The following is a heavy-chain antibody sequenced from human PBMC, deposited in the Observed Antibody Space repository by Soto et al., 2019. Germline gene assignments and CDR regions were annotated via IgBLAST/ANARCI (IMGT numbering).Heavy chain of an antibody. Sequence: QVQLVESGGGVVQPGRSLRLSCAASGFTFSSYGMHWVRQAPGKGLEWVAVIWYDGSNKYYADSVKCRFTISRDNSKNTLYLQMNSLRAEDTAVYYCARDGVVVVAATVLWFDPWGQGTLVTVSS. J-gene: IGHJ5*02. V-gene: IGHV3-33*01. CDR3: ARDGVVVVAATVLWFDP. CDR1: GFTFSSYG. D-gene: IGHD2-15*01. CDR2: IWYDGSNK.